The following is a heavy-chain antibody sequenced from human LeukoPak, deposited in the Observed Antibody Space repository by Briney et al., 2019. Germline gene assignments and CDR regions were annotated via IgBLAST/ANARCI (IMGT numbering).Heavy chain of an antibody. V-gene: IGHV1-46*01. D-gene: IGHD2-2*01. Sequence: ASVKVSCKASGYTFTSYYMHWVRQAPGQGLEWMGIINPSGGSTSYAQKFQGRVTMTRDTFTSTVYMELSSLRSEDTAVYYCARGSIVVVPAAIDPMPPGFDPWGQGTLVTVSS. J-gene: IGHJ5*02. CDR2: INPSGGST. CDR1: GYTFTSYY. CDR3: ARGSIVVVPAAIDPMPPGFDP.